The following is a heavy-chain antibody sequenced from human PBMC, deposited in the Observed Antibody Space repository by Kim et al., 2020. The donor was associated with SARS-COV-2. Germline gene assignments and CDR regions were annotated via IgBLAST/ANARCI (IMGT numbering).Heavy chain of an antibody. CDR2: ISYDGSNK. J-gene: IGHJ4*02. D-gene: IGHD3-3*01. V-gene: IGHV3-30-3*01. Sequence: GGSLRLSCAASGFTFSSYAMHWVRQAPGKGLEWVAVISYDGSNKYYADSVKGRFTISRDNSKNTLYLQMNSLRAEDTAVYYCAREADEGLLWGQGTLVTVSS. CDR3: AREADEGLL. CDR1: GFTFSSYA.